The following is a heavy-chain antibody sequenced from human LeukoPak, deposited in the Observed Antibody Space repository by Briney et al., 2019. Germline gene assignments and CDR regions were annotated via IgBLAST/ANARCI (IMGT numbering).Heavy chain of an antibody. CDR2: ISGSGGST. CDR1: GFTLSSYA. Sequence: GGSLRLSCVASGFTLSSYAVSWVRQAPGKGLEWVSSISGSGGSTYFADSVKGRFTISRDNSKNTLYLQMNSLRAEDTAVYYCAKRRGLELLYYYYMDVWGKGTTVTVSS. V-gene: IGHV3-23*01. J-gene: IGHJ6*03. D-gene: IGHD1-7*01. CDR3: AKRRGLELLYYYYMDV.